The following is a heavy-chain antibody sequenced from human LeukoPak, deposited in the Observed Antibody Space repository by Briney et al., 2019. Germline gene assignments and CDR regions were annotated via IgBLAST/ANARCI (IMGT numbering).Heavy chain of an antibody. V-gene: IGHV4-39*07. CDR2: IYYSGST. D-gene: IGHD1-14*01. J-gene: IGHJ3*02. Sequence: PSETLSLTCTVSGGSISSSSYYWGWIRQPPGKGLEWIGSIYYSGSTYYNPSLKSRVTISVDTSKNQFSLKLSSVTAADTAVYYCARDEAEIDAFDIWGQGTMVTVSS. CDR1: GGSISSSSYY. CDR3: ARDEAEIDAFDI.